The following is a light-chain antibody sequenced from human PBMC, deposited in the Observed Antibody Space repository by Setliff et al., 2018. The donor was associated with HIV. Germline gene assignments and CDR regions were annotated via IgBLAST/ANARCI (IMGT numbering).Light chain of an antibody. CDR2: SHI. CDR1: SSNIGAGYD. J-gene: IGLJ1*01. CDR3: QCYDSSMSGYV. Sequence: QSVLTQPPSVSGAPGQRVTISCTGSSSNIGAGYDVHWYQQLPGTAPKLLMYSHIKRPSGVPDRFSGSKSGTAASLAITGLQAEDEADYYCQCYDSSMSGYVFGTGTKVTVL. V-gene: IGLV1-40*01.